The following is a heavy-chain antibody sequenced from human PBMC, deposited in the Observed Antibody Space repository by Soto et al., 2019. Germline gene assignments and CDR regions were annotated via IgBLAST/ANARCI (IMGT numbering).Heavy chain of an antibody. CDR1: GFTVSSNY. J-gene: IGHJ4*02. D-gene: IGHD4-17*01. CDR2: IYSGGST. Sequence: EVQLVESGGGLVQPGGSLRLSWAASGFTVSSNYMSWVRQAPGKGLEWVSVIYSGGSTYYADSVKGRFTISRHNSKNTLYLQMNSLRAEDTAVYYCARHYGDYRGNFDYWGQGTLVTVSS. V-gene: IGHV3-53*04. CDR3: ARHYGDYRGNFDY.